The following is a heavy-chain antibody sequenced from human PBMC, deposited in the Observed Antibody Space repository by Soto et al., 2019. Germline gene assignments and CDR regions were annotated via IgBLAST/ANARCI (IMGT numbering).Heavy chain of an antibody. D-gene: IGHD6-19*01. CDR1: GGAFNSYA. J-gene: IGHJ4*02. Sequence: SVKVSCKASGGAFNSYAISWVRQAPGQGLEWMGGIIPIFGTANYAQKFQGRVTITADESTNTAYMELSSLRSEDTAVYYCARTVAGTSAFDYWGQGTLVTVSS. V-gene: IGHV1-69*13. CDR3: ARTVAGTSAFDY. CDR2: IIPIFGTA.